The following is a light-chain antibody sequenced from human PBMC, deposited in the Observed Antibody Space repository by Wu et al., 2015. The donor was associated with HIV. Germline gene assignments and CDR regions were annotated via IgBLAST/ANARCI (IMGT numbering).Light chain of an antibody. CDR3: QHYHNWPPWT. CDR1: QSVNNS. CDR2: GSF. J-gene: IGKJ1*01. V-gene: IGKV3-15*01. Sequence: EVVMTQSPATLSVSPGERATLSCRTSQSVNNSLAWYQHKPGQGPRLLIYGSFTRASGTPARFSGSGSGTEFTLTISDIQSEDFAVYYCQHYHNWPPWTFGQGTKVEMK.